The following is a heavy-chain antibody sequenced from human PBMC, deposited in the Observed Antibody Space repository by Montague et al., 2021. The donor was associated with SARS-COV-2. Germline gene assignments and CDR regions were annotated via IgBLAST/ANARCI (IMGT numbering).Heavy chain of an antibody. D-gene: IGHD3-10*01. Sequence: SETLSLTCTVSGGSISSGSYYWGWIRQPPGKGLEWIVNINYSESTNYNPSLKSRVTISVDTYKNPFSLTLISATAADTAVYYCARHEAKYGSPLYYFDYWGQGTLVTVSS. V-gene: IGHV4-39*01. CDR1: GGSISSGSYY. CDR3: ARHEAKYGSPLYYFDY. CDR2: INYSEST. J-gene: IGHJ4*02.